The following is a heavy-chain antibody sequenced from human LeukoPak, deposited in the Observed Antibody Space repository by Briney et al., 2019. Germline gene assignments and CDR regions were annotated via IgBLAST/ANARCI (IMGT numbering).Heavy chain of an antibody. J-gene: IGHJ4*02. Sequence: GGSLRLSCRASGFLFSDAWMSWFRQAPGKGLEWVGRIKSRTDRGTTDYAASVQGRFTISRDDSKDTLYLQMNGLKTEDTAVYYCSTDRRFVEWHFNWGVFNYWGQGSLVTVSS. CDR3: STDRRFVEWHFNWGVFNY. V-gene: IGHV3-15*01. D-gene: IGHD3-3*01. CDR1: GFLFSDAW. CDR2: IKSRTDRGTT.